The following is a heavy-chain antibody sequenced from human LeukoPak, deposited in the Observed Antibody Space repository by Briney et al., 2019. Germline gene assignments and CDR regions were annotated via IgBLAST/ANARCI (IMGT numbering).Heavy chain of an antibody. V-gene: IGHV4-59*08. CDR2: IYYSGST. J-gene: IGHJ4*02. D-gene: IGHD6-13*01. Sequence: PSETLSLTCTVSGGSISYYYWSWIRQSPGKGLEWIGYIYYSGSTNYNPSLKSRVTISVDTSKNQFSLKLSSVSAADTAVYYCASTYSSSWLLFDYWGQGTLVTVSS. CDR1: GGSISYYY. CDR3: ASTYSSSWLLFDY.